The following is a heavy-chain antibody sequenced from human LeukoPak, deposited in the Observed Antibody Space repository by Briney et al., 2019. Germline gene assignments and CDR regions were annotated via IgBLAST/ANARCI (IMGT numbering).Heavy chain of an antibody. J-gene: IGHJ4*02. CDR1: GFTFSSYA. D-gene: IGHD1-1*01. CDR2: ISASGGST. V-gene: IGHV3-23*01. CDR3: AKSRSGSANWALQIFDN. Sequence: GGSLRLSCAASGFTFSSYAMSWVRQAPGKGLEWVSAISASGGSTYYADSVKGRFTISRDNSKNTLYLQMNSLRAEDTAVYYCAKSRSGSANWALQIFDNWGQGALVTVSS.